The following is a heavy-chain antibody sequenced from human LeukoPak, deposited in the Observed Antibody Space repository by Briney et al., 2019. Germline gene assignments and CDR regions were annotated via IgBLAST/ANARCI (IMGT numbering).Heavy chain of an antibody. J-gene: IGHJ6*03. Sequence: SETLSLTRTVSGDSNSNYYWIWIRQPPGKGLELIGYISSSGSTNNSPSLKSRVSISVDASRKRYFLDLKSVTAADTAVYFCARGRYYDFWSGSYTGGYYYMDVWGKGTTVIVS. CDR1: GDSNSNYY. D-gene: IGHD3-3*01. CDR3: ARGRYYDFWSGSYTGGYYYMDV. CDR2: ISSSGST. V-gene: IGHV4-59*01.